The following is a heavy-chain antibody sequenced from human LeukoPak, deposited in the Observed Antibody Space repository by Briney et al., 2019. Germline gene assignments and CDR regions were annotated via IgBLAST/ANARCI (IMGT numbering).Heavy chain of an antibody. D-gene: IGHD3-22*01. CDR2: ISGSGDNT. CDR1: GFTFSSTS. J-gene: IGHJ4*02. Sequence: GGSLRLSCAASGFTFSSTSMSWVRQAPGKGLEWVSGISGSGDNTYYADSVKGRFTISRDNSKNTLYVQVNSLGTEDTATYYCAKGSYYDSSGSFYFDYWGQGTLVTVSS. CDR3: AKGSYYDSSGSFYFDY. V-gene: IGHV3-23*01.